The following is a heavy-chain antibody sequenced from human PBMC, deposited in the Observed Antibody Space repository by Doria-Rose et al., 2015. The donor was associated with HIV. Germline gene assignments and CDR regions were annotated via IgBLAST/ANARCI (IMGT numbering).Heavy chain of an antibody. CDR1: GVSLSSPGMG. D-gene: IGHD6-13*01. J-gene: IGHJ4*02. CDR3: ARIKSSRWYHKYYFDF. V-gene: IGHV2-26*01. Sequence: QVTLKGSGPVLVKPTETLTLTCTVSGVSLSSPGMGVSWIRQPPGRALEWLANIFSDDERSYKTALKSRLIIARGTSKSQVVLTMTDMDPVDTATYYCARIKSSRWYHKYYFDFWGQGTLVIVSA. CDR2: IFSDDER.